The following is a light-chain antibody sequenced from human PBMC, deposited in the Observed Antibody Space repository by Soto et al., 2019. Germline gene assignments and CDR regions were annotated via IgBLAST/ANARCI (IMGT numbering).Light chain of an antibody. CDR1: QGIGND. V-gene: IGKV1-6*01. CDR2: AAP. Sequence: AIQMTQSPSSLSASVGDRVTITCRASQGIGNDLGWYQQKSGKAPKLLIYAAPNLQGGVPSRFSGSGSGTDFTLTISGLQPEDVATYYCLQDHSYPLTFGGGTKVEI. CDR3: LQDHSYPLT. J-gene: IGKJ4*01.